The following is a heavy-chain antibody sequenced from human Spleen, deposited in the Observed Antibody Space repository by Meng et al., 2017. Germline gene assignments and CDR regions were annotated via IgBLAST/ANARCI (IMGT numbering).Heavy chain of an antibody. Sequence: ASVKVSCKASGYTFSNYGVTWVRQAPGQGLEWMGWISGYNLRTNYARKFQGRVTMTIDTSTRTSYMELRGLRSDDTAMYYCARDEDISAAGKLFGDYWGQGTLVTVSS. V-gene: IGHV1-18*01. CDR3: ARDEDISAAGKLFGDY. D-gene: IGHD6-25*01. CDR1: GYTFSNYG. J-gene: IGHJ4*02. CDR2: ISGYNLRT.